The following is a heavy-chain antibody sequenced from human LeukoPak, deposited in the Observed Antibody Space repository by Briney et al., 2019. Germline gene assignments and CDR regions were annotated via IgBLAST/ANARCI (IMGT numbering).Heavy chain of an antibody. J-gene: IGHJ4*02. D-gene: IGHD1-14*01. Sequence: GGSLRLSCSASGFTFRNYKMHWVRQAPGKGLVWVSRINGDGRSIVYADSVKGRFTISRDNANNTLYLQMNSLTADDTAVYYCARGGSKPGSFLDSWGQGILVTVSS. CDR3: ARGGSKPGSFLDS. CDR1: GFTFRNYK. V-gene: IGHV3-74*01. CDR2: INGDGRSI.